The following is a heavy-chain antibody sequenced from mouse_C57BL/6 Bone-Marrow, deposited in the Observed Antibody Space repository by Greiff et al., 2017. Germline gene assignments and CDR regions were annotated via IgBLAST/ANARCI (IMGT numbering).Heavy chain of an antibody. D-gene: IGHD2-1*01. CDR2: ISSGGDYI. CDR1: GFTFSSYA. V-gene: IGHV5-9-1*02. Sequence: DVMLVESGEGLVKPGGSLKLSCAASGFTFSSYAMSWVRQTPEKRLEWVAYISSGGDYIYYADTVKGRFTISRDNARNTLYLQMSSLKSEDTAMYYCTRDFYYYYAMDYWGQGTSVTVSS. CDR3: TRDFYYYYAMDY. J-gene: IGHJ4*01.